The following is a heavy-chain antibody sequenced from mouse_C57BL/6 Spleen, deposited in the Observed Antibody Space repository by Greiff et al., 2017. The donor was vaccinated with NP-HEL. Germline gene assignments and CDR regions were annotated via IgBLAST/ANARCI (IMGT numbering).Heavy chain of an antibody. V-gene: IGHV1-39*01. CDR2: INPNYGTT. CDR3: ARRGSNGFCFAMDY. Sequence: EVQLQQSGPELEKPGASVKISCKASGYSFTDYNMNWVKQSNGKSLEWIGVINPNYGTTSYNQKFKGKATLTVDQSSSTAYMQLNSLTSEDSAVYYWARRGSNGFCFAMDYWGQGTSVTVSS. J-gene: IGHJ4*01. D-gene: IGHD1-1*01. CDR1: GYSFTDYN.